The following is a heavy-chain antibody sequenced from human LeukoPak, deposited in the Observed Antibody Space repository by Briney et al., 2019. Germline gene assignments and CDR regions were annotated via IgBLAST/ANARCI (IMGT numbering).Heavy chain of an antibody. J-gene: IGHJ3*02. V-gene: IGHV3-72*01. Sequence: GGSLRLSCTASGFTLIDQYIDWVRQAAGKGLEWVGRSGNKASSYITEYAASVKGRFTLSRDDSKNSLYLQMNSLKSEDTAVYHCTRGYSGVSVYAFDIWGQGTMVTVSS. CDR1: GFTLIDQY. D-gene: IGHD5-12*01. CDR2: SGNKASSYIT. CDR3: TRGYSGVSVYAFDI.